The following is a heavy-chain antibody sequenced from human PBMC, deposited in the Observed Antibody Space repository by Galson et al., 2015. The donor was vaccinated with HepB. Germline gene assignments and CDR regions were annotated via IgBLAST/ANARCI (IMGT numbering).Heavy chain of an antibody. J-gene: IGHJ4*02. CDR3: ARATVGATYFDY. V-gene: IGHV3-11*06. D-gene: IGHD1-26*01. CDR1: GFTLSDYY. Sequence: SLRLSCAASGFTLSDYYMSWIRQAPGKGLEWVSYISGSGRFADYADSVRGRFTLSRDNAKNSLFLELNSLGVEDTAVYYCARATVGATYFDYWGQGALVTVSS. CDR2: ISGSGRFA.